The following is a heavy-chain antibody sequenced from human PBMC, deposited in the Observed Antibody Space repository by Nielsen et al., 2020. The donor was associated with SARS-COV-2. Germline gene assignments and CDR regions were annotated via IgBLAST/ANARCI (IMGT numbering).Heavy chain of an antibody. J-gene: IGHJ6*02. CDR3: ARAWGDCSGGSCYSGDYYYYGMDV. V-gene: IGHV4-31*03. D-gene: IGHD2-15*01. CDR1: GGSISSGGYY. Sequence: SETLSLTCTVSGGSISSGGYYWSWIRQHPGKGLEWIGYIYYSGSTYYNPSLKSRVTISVDTSKNQFSPKLSSVTAADTAVYYCARAWGDCSGGSCYSGDYYYYGMDVWGQGTTVTVSS. CDR2: IYYSGST.